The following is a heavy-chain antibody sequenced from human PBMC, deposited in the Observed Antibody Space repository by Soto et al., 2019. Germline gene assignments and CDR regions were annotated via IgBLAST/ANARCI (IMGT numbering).Heavy chain of an antibody. CDR3: ARIPVSGSYSVGYFDY. J-gene: IGHJ4*02. D-gene: IGHD1-26*01. V-gene: IGHV2-70*11. CDR2: IDWDDDK. CDR1: GVTVDCAGVC. Sequence: SSSQVVNPNHTLTLNSDCSGVTVDCAGVCLIGRGQRTEKALEWLARIDWDDDKYYSTSLKTRLTISKDTSKNQVVLTMTNMDPVDTATYYCARIPVSGSYSVGYFDYWGQGTLVTV.